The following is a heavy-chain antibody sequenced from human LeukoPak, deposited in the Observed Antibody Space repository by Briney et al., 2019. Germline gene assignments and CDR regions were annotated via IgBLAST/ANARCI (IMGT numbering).Heavy chain of an antibody. CDR3: ARDGVGYYDSSGYYYFQH. CDR1: GYTFTGYY. J-gene: IGHJ1*01. D-gene: IGHD3-22*01. CDR2: INPNSGGT. Sequence: ASVKVSCKASGYTFTGYYMHWVRQAPGQGREWMGWINPNSGGTNYAQKFQGRVTMTRDTSISTAYMELSRLRSGDTAVYYCARDGVGYYDSSGYYYFQHWGQGTLVTVSS. V-gene: IGHV1-2*02.